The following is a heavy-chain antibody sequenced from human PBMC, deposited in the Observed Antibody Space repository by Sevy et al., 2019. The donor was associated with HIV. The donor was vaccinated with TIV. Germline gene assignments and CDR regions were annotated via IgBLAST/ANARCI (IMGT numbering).Heavy chain of an antibody. D-gene: IGHD3-10*01. V-gene: IGHV4-34*01. CDR2: INHSGST. CDR3: ARSWSKYYYGSGSYV. CDR1: GGSFSGYY. J-gene: IGHJ4*02. Sequence: SETLSLTCAVYGGSFSGYYWSWIRQPPGKGLEWIGEINHSGSTNYNPSLKSRVTISVDTSKNQFSLMLSSVTAADTAVYYCARSWSKYYYGSGSYVWGQGTLVTVSS.